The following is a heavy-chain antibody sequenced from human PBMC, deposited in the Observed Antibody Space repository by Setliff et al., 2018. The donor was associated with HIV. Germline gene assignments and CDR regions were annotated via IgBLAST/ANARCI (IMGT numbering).Heavy chain of an antibody. CDR2: IGSKANSYAT. V-gene: IGHV3-73*01. CDR3: ARDWNGSGRAMDV. Sequence: PGGSLRLSCTASGFTFSRHAMTWVRQAPGKGLEWVGRIGSKANSYATVYAASVKGRFTISRDNAENSVHLQMNSLRAEDTAVYYCARDWNGSGRAMDVWGKGTTVTVSS. J-gene: IGHJ6*03. CDR1: GFTFSRHA. D-gene: IGHD3-10*01.